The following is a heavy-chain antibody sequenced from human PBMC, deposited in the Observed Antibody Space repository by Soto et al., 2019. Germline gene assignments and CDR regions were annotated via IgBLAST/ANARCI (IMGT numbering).Heavy chain of an antibody. Sequence: QVQLVESGGGLVNPGGSLRLSCAASGFTFSDYYMSWIRQAPGKGLEWVSYISSSGNTIYYADSVKGRFTVSRDTAKNSLNLQMNSLRAEDTAVYYCARDGKRFNYSRYDYYNFYMDVWGKGTTVTVSS. D-gene: IGHD4-4*01. CDR3: ARDGKRFNYSRYDYYNFYMDV. CDR2: ISSSGNTI. CDR1: GFTFSDYY. J-gene: IGHJ6*03. V-gene: IGHV3-11*01.